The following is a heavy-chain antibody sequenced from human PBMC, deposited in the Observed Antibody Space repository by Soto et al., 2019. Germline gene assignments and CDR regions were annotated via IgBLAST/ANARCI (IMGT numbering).Heavy chain of an antibody. D-gene: IGHD5-18*01. V-gene: IGHV4-30-4*01. CDR1: GGSISSGDYY. J-gene: IGHJ4*02. CDR2: IYYSGGT. CDR3: ARRGYSYGYLNY. Sequence: QVQLQESGPGLVKPSQTLSLTCTVSGGSISSGDYYWSWIRQPPGKGLEWIGYIYYSGGTYSNPSLKSRVTISVDTSKNQFSLRLRSVTASDTAVYYCARRGYSYGYLNYWGQGTLVTVSS.